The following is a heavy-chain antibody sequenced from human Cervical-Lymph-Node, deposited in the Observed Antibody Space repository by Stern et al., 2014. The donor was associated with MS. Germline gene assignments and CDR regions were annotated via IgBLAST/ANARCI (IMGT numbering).Heavy chain of an antibody. Sequence: VQLVQSGAEVRKPGASVKVSCKASGYTFTNFFMHWGRLAPGQGLEWMGMINPDGGSTSYAQNFQGRVTMTRDTSTRTVYMELSSLRSEDTAVYYCARPVYYGSGSYYPYWGQGTLGTVSS. CDR3: ARPVYYGSGSYYPY. CDR1: GYTFTNFF. CDR2: INPDGGST. D-gene: IGHD3-10*01. V-gene: IGHV1-46*01. J-gene: IGHJ4*02.